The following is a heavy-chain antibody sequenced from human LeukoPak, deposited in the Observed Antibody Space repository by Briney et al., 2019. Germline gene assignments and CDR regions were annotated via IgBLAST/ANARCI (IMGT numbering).Heavy chain of an antibody. CDR1: XFAFYGYS. Sequence: PGGSLRLSCAASXFAFYGYSMHWVRQAPGKGLEWISSISSNSGYIYYADSVKGRFTISRDNAKNSLYLQVTGLRVEDTALYYCAREIVSSGCLDYWGQGSLVTVSS. J-gene: IGHJ4*02. V-gene: IGHV3-21*06. CDR3: AREIVSSGCLDY. D-gene: IGHD6-19*01. CDR2: ISSNSGYI.